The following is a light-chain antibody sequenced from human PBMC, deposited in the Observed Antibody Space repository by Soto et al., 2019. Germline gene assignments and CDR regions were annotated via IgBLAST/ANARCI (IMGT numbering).Light chain of an antibody. CDR3: QQSSSTPQT. Sequence: DIQMIQSPSSLSASVGDRVTITYRASQSLGKYLSWYQQKPEKAPKLLIHVSSTLQSGVPSRFSGSGSGTDFTLAISSLQPEEFATYYCQQSSSTPQTFGGGTKVDIK. J-gene: IGKJ4*02. V-gene: IGKV1-39*01. CDR2: VSS. CDR1: QSLGKY.